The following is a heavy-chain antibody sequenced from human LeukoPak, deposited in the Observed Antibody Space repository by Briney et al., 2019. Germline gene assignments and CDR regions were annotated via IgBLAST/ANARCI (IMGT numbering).Heavy chain of an antibody. V-gene: IGHV4-34*01. CDR1: GGSFSGYY. D-gene: IGHD3-22*01. Sequence: SETLSLTCAVYGGSFSGYYWSWIRQPPGKGLEWIGEINHSGSTNYNPSLKSRVTISVDTSKNQFSLKLSSVTAADTAVYYCARDRPTYYYDSSGQNDYWGQGTLVTVSS. J-gene: IGHJ4*02. CDR3: ARDRPTYYYDSSGQNDY. CDR2: INHSGST.